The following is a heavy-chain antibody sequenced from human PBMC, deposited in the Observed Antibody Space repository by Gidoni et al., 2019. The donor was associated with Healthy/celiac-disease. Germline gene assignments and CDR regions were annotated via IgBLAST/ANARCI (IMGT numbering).Heavy chain of an antibody. D-gene: IGHD5-12*01. CDR2: INHSGST. CDR1: GGSFSGYY. J-gene: IGHJ4*02. Sequence: QVQLQQWGAGLLKPSETLSLTCAVYGGSFSGYYWSWIRQPPGKGLEWIGEINHSGSTNYNPSLKSRVTISVDTSKNQFSLKLSSVTAADTAVYYCARLGRDGYNFIDWGQGTLVTVSS. CDR3: ARLGRDGYNFID. V-gene: IGHV4-34*01.